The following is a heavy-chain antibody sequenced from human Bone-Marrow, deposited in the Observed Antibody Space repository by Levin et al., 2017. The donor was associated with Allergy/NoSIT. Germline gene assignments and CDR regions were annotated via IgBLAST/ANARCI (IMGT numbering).Heavy chain of an antibody. CDR3: TSWTYNYGLLFDY. J-gene: IGHJ4*02. V-gene: IGHV3-53*01. D-gene: IGHD5-24*01. CDR2: IYSGGST. Sequence: GGSLRLSCAASGFIVSNNYMSWVRQAPGKGLEWVSVIYSGGSTYYADSVKGRFTISRDNPKNTLYLQMNSLRAEDTAVYYCTSWTYNYGLLFDYWGQGILVTVSS. CDR1: GFIVSNNY.